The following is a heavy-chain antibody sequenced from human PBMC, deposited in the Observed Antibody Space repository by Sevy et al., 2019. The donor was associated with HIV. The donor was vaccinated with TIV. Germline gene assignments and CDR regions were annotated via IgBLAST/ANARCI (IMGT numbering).Heavy chain of an antibody. J-gene: IGHJ6*02. CDR1: GFTFNNYG. V-gene: IGHV3-30*18. D-gene: IGHD3-10*01. CDR2: ISYDRINK. CDR3: AKDAGANMGPGIIPGDGMDV. Sequence: GGSLRLSCAASGFTFNNYGMHWVRQAPGKGLEWVAVISYDRINKYYSDSVKGRFTISRDNSKNTLDLQMNSLGPEDTAVYYCAKDAGANMGPGIIPGDGMDVWGQGTTVTVSS.